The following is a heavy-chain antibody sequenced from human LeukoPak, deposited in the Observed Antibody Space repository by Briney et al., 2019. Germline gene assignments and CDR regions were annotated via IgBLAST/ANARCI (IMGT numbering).Heavy chain of an antibody. D-gene: IGHD3-9*01. CDR1: GFDCSRYW. V-gene: IGHV3-7*03. J-gene: IGHJ4*02. CDR3: ARGRYVDWLFDY. Sequence: GGSLRLSCAASGFDCSRYWMTWVRQAPGKGLEWVANIEQDGGEEYYVDSVKGRFTISRDNARNSLYLQMNSLRVEDTAVYYCARGRYVDWLFDYWGQGTLVTVSS. CDR2: IEQDGGEE.